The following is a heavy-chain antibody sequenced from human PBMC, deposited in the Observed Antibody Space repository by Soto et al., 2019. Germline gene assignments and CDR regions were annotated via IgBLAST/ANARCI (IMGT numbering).Heavy chain of an antibody. J-gene: IGHJ6*02. CDR2: LKGAGGST. V-gene: IGHV3-23*01. CDR1: GFTFSDYA. Sequence: PGGSLRLSCLASGFTFSDYAMTWVRHVPGRGLEWGSSLKGAGGSTYYADSVRGRFSMSRDNSQNTLCLQMNRLTVDDTAIYYCAAPRDEYGSGISWFTYGMDVWAQGTTVTVSS. CDR3: AAPRDEYGSGISWFTYGMDV. D-gene: IGHD3-10*01.